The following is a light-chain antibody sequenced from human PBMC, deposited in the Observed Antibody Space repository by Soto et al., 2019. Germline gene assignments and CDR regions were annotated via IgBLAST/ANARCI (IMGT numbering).Light chain of an antibody. CDR1: QSISADY. Sequence: EIVLTQSPGTLSLSPGGRAALSCRASQSISADYLVWYQQKPGQAPRLLIYGGSSRATGIPDRFSGSGYGTDFSLIISRLAPEDVAVYYCQHYGSSVCTFGPGTKVDIK. V-gene: IGKV3-20*01. J-gene: IGKJ3*01. CDR3: QHYGSSVCT. CDR2: GGS.